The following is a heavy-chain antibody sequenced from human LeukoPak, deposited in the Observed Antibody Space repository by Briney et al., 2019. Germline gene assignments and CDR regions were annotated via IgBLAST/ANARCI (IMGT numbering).Heavy chain of an antibody. J-gene: IGHJ3*02. CDR1: GFTFSSYA. D-gene: IGHD3-9*01. CDR3: AKNGQLSDWPSPAFDI. V-gene: IGHV3-30*04. Sequence: GSLRLSCAASGFTFSSYAMHWVRQAPGKGLEWVAVISYDGSNKYYADSVKGRFTISRDNSKNTLYLQMNSLRAEDTAVYYCAKNGQLSDWPSPAFDIWGQGTMVTVSS. CDR2: ISYDGSNK.